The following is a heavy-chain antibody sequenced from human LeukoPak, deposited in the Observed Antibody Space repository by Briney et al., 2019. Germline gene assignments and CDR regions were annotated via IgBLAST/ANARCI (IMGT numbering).Heavy chain of an antibody. CDR2: IYSGDNT. Sequence: GGSLRLSCAASGLTFSSYWMSWVRQAPGKGLEWVSVIYSGDNTYYVESVKGRFTISRDNSKNTLFLQMNRLRAEDTAVYYCAGRRVLDASFDYWGQGTLVTVSS. J-gene: IGHJ4*02. V-gene: IGHV3-66*02. CDR1: GLTFSSYW. D-gene: IGHD3-16*01. CDR3: AGRRVLDASFDY.